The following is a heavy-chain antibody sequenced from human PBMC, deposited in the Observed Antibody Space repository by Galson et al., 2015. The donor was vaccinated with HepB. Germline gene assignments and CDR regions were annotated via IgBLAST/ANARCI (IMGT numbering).Heavy chain of an antibody. J-gene: IGHJ4*02. CDR2: IFYTGST. CDR1: GDSISDYY. D-gene: IGHD3-9*01. Sequence: ETLSLTCTVSGDSISDYYWSWIRQPPGKGLQWIGSIFYTGSTDYNPSLKRRVTISLDTSRNHFSLKLKSVTAADTAVYYCARVKTGYHDFWGPGALVTVAS. V-gene: IGHV4-59*01. CDR3: ARVKTGYHDF.